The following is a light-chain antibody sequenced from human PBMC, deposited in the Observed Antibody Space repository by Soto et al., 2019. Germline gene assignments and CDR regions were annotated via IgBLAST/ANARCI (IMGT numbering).Light chain of an antibody. CDR3: QVWDSSLLV. CDR2: RDF. J-gene: IGLJ2*01. Sequence: SYELTQPLSVSVALGQTARITCGGNNIGNKNVHWYQQKPGQAPVLVIYRDFNRPSGIPERFSGSNSGNTATLTISRAQAGDEAVYYCQVWDSSLLVFGGGTKLTVL. V-gene: IGLV3-9*01. CDR1: NIGNKN.